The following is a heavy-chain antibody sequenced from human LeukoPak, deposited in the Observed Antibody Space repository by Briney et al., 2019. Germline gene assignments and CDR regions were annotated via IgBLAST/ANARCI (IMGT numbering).Heavy chain of an antibody. D-gene: IGHD3-10*01. CDR3: ARTSRVTMVRGASGGDWFDP. CDR2: INPNSGGT. Sequence: GASVKVSCKASGYTFTGYYMHWVRQAPGQGLEWMGWINPNSGGTNYAQKFQGWVTMTRDTSISTAYMKLSRLRSDDTAVYYCARTSRVTMVRGASGGDWFDPWGQGTLVTVSS. V-gene: IGHV1-2*04. CDR1: GYTFTGYY. J-gene: IGHJ5*02.